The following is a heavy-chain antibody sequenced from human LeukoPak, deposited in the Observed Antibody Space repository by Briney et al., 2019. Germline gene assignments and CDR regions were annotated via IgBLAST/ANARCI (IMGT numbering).Heavy chain of an antibody. CDR3: AKGGQDFDFWRFDL. Sequence: GGALRLSCAASGFTFSDSAVSWGRHSPGEGRKCGSSISNTGGRTYYADSVKGRFTITRDNYRNTVDLQMNSLRAGDTAKYYCAKGGQDFDFWRFDLWGQGILVIVSS. CDR1: GFTFSDSA. CDR2: ISNTGGRT. D-gene: IGHD3-3*01. J-gene: IGHJ5*02. V-gene: IGHV3-23*01.